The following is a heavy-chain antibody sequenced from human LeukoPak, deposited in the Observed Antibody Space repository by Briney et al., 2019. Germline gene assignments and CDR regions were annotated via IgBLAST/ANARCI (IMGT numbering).Heavy chain of an antibody. V-gene: IGHV1-8*01. CDR1: GYTFTSYD. J-gene: IGHJ4*02. D-gene: IGHD3-3*01. Sequence: GASVKVSCKASGYTFTSYDINWVRQATGQGLKWMGWMNPNSGNTGYAQKFQGRVTMTRNTSISTAYMELSSLRSEDTAVYYCARDSRQYYDFWSGYYYFDYWGQGTLVTVSS. CDR2: MNPNSGNT. CDR3: ARDSRQYYDFWSGYYYFDY.